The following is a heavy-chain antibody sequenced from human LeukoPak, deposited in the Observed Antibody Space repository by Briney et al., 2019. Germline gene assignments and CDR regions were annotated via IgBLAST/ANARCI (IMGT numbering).Heavy chain of an antibody. CDR1: GFTFSSYS. CDR2: ISSSSSTI. D-gene: IGHD4-23*01. CDR3: ASDPYGGNKHEGY. Sequence: PGGSLRLSCAASGFTFSSYSMNWVRQAPGKGLEWVSYISSSSSTIYYADSVKGRFTISRDNAKNSLYLQMNSLRAEDTAVYYCASDPYGGNKHEGYWGQGTLVTVSS. J-gene: IGHJ4*02. V-gene: IGHV3-48*04.